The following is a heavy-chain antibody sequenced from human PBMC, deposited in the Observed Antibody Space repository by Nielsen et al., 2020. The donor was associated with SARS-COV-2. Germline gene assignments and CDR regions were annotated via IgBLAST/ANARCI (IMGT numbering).Heavy chain of an antibody. V-gene: IGHV4-30-2*01. CDR1: GGSISSGGYS. J-gene: IGHJ3*02. Sequence: SETLSLTCAVSGGSISSGGYSWSWIRQPPGKGLEWIGYIYHSGRTYYNPSLKSRVTISVDRSKNQFSLKLSSVTAADTAVYYCARGGRIKFGGADDAFDIWGQGTMVTVSS. CDR2: IYHSGRT. CDR3: ARGGRIKFGGADDAFDI. D-gene: IGHD3-16*01.